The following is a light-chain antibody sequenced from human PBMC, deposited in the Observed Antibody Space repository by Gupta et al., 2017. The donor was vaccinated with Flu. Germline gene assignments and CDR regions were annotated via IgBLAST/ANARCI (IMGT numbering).Light chain of an antibody. Sequence: ETVLTQSPGTLSLSPGERATLSCRASQSVSSSYLAWYQQKPCQAPRLLIYAASSRATGIPDRLSGSGSGTDFTLTISRLEPEDFAVYYCQQYGNSPITFGQGTRLEIK. CDR3: QQYGNSPIT. CDR1: QSVSSSY. V-gene: IGKV3-20*01. CDR2: AAS. J-gene: IGKJ5*01.